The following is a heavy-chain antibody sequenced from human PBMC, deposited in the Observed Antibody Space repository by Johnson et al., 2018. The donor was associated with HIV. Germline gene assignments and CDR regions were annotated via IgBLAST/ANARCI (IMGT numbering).Heavy chain of an antibody. D-gene: IGHD2-15*01. CDR2: INWNGGST. Sequence: VQLVESGGGVVRPGGSLRLSCAASGISFDDYGMSWVRQAPGKGLEWVSGINWNGGSTHHADSVKGRFTISRDNAKKSLYLQMNSLSAEDTALYYCARVSRYCSGGSCLDAFDIWGQGTMVTVSS. CDR3: ARVSRYCSGGSCLDAFDI. V-gene: IGHV3-20*04. CDR1: GISFDDYG. J-gene: IGHJ3*02.